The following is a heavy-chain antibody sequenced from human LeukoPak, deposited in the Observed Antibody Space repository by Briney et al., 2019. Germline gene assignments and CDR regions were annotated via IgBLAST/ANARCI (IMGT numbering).Heavy chain of an antibody. J-gene: IGHJ2*01. D-gene: IGHD4-23*01. CDR1: GFTFSSYS. Sequence: PGGSLRLSCAASGFTFSSYSMNWVRQPPGKGLEWIGSIYYSGSTYYNPSLKSRVTISVDTSKNQFSLKLSSVTAADTAVYYCARVDYGGPNWYFDLWGRGTLVTVSS. CDR3: ARVDYGGPNWYFDL. V-gene: IGHV4-39*07. CDR2: IYYSGST.